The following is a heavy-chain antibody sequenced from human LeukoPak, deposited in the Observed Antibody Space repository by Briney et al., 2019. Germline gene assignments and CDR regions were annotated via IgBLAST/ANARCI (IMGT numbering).Heavy chain of an antibody. Sequence: GGSVRLSCAASGFTFSSYSMNWVRQAPGKGLEWVSFISSSGSYNYADSLKGRFTISRDNARNSLFLQMNSLRAEDTAVYYCATGGVGATSPRFIDYWGQGTLVTVPP. CDR2: ISSSGSY. CDR3: ATGGVGATSPRFIDY. CDR1: GFTFSSYS. J-gene: IGHJ4*02. V-gene: IGHV3-21*01. D-gene: IGHD1-26*01.